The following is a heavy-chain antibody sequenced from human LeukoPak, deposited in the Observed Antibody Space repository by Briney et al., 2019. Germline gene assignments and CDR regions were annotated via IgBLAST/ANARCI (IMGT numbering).Heavy chain of an antibody. CDR1: GFTFSSYA. Sequence: GGSLKLSCAASGFTFSSYAMHWVRQAPGKGLEWVAVISYDGSNKYYADSVKGRFTISRDNSKNTLYLQMNSLRAEDTAVYYCAREVSTGSSWYRDAFDIWGQGTMVTVSS. CDR2: ISYDGSNK. D-gene: IGHD6-13*01. CDR3: AREVSTGSSWYRDAFDI. V-gene: IGHV3-30*04. J-gene: IGHJ3*02.